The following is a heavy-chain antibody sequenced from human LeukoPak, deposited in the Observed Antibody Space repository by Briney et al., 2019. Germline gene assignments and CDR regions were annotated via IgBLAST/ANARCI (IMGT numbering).Heavy chain of an antibody. D-gene: IGHD5-24*01. CDR2: IYSGGST. Sequence: PGGSLRLSCAASGFTVSSNYMSWVRQAPGKGLEWVSVIYSGGSTYHADSVKGRFTISRDNSKNTLYLQMNSLRAEDTAVYYCARDLDDAKRWLQLGSFDIWGQGTMVTVSS. V-gene: IGHV3-66*01. CDR3: ARDLDDAKRWLQLGSFDI. J-gene: IGHJ3*02. CDR1: GFTVSSNY.